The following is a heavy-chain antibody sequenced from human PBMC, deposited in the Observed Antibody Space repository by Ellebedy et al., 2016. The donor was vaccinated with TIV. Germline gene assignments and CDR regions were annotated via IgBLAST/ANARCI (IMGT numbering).Heavy chain of an antibody. Sequence: PGGSLRLSCAASGFTFSSYWMHWVRQAPGKGLVWVSRINSDGSSTSYADSVKGRFTISRDNAKNTLYLQMNSLRAEDTAVYYCAKVQDIVVVVAACDYWGQGTLVTVSS. CDR1: GFTFSSYW. D-gene: IGHD2-15*01. CDR2: INSDGSST. V-gene: IGHV3-74*01. CDR3: AKVQDIVVVVAACDY. J-gene: IGHJ4*02.